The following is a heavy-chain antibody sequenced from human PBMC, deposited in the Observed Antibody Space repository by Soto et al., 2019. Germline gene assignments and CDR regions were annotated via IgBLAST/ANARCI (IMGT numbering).Heavy chain of an antibody. V-gene: IGHV4-30-4*01. CDR1: GGSISSGDYY. D-gene: IGHD3-10*01. CDR2: IYYSGST. J-gene: IGHJ5*02. Sequence: QVQLQESGPGLVKPSQTLSLTCTVSGGSISSGDYYWSWIRQPPGKGLEWIGYIYYSGSTYYNPSLKSPVTISVDTSKNQSPPKLSSVPAADTAVYYCARGRRYYGSGSYYWFDPWGQGTLVTVSS. CDR3: ARGRRYYGSGSYYWFDP.